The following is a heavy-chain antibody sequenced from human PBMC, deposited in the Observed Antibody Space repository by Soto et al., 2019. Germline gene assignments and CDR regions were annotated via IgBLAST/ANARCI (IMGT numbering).Heavy chain of an antibody. J-gene: IGHJ4*02. CDR3: AKRRGAGGHFDY. CDR2: VSIGGST. D-gene: IGHD2-15*01. V-gene: IGHV3-23*01. Sequence: DVQLLESGGGLVQPEGSLRLSCAASGFTFSSYAMGWVRQGPGKGLEWVAVVSIGGSTHYADSVRGRFTISRDNSKNTLSLQMISLTAEDTAVYFCAKRRGAGGHFDYWGQGALVTVSS. CDR1: GFTFSSYA.